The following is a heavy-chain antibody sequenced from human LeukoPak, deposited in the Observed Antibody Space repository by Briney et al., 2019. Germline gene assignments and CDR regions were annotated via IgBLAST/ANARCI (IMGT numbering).Heavy chain of an antibody. CDR2: ISGSGGST. CDR1: GFTFSIYA. V-gene: IGHV3-23*01. D-gene: IGHD3-3*01. CDR3: AKGDFWET. Sequence: PGGSLRLSCAASGFTFSIYAMSWVRQAPGMGLEWVSTISGSGGSTYCADSVKGRFTISRDNSKNTLYLQMNSLRAEDTAVYYCAKGDFWETWGQGTLVTVSS. J-gene: IGHJ5*02.